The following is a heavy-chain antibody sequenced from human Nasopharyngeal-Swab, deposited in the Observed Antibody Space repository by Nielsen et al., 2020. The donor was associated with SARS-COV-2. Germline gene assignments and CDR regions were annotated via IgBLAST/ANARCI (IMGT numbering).Heavy chain of an antibody. D-gene: IGHD1-26*01. V-gene: IGHV3-33*07. J-gene: IGHJ6*02. CDR2: QWYDGSSK. Sequence: GVSLNLFCAASGLLDRRFGMFWVRQSRGKGLERVALQWYDGSSKKYADFVKGRFTITSDNATKSLWLQMNSLRAEDTAVYYCARDWAASGGGMDVWGQGTTVTVSS. CDR3: ARDWAASGGGMDV. CDR1: GLLDRRFG.